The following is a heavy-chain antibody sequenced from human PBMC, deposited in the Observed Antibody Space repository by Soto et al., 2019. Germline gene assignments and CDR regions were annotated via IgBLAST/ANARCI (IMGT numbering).Heavy chain of an antibody. J-gene: IGHJ4*02. Sequence: SGTLSLPCTVSGVSSTSLYWSWLRQSPGKGLVWIGYIFDNGDVKYNPSLMSRLTMSIDMSKNEFSLRLKSVTAADTAMYYCARGWGSKWYYFDSWGEGTLVTVSS. CDR1: GVSSTSLY. D-gene: IGHD3-16*01. CDR2: IFDNGDV. CDR3: ARGWGSKWYYFDS. V-gene: IGHV4-59*13.